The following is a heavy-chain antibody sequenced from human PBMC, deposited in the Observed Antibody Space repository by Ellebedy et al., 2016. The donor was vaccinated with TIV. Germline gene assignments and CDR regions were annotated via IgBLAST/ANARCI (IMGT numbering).Heavy chain of an antibody. CDR1: GDSISSTNYF. Sequence: MPSETLSLTCVVSGDSISSTNYFWGWIRQPPGKGLEWIGSLNYGGESYFDPSLKSRVTMSLDMSKNQFSLKVNSVTASDTAIYYVASHRGFNSGWSFDYWGQGTLTTVSS. CDR2: LNYGGES. V-gene: IGHV4-39*07. CDR3: ASHRGFNSGWSFDY. J-gene: IGHJ4*02. D-gene: IGHD6-25*01.